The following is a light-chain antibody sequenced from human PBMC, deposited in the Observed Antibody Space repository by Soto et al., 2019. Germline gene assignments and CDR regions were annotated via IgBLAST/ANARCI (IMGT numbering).Light chain of an antibody. J-gene: IGKJ1*01. CDR1: QGIRNA. CDR2: AAS. V-gene: IGKV1-6*02. CDR3: LQDYSFPPT. Sequence: AIQITQSPPSLSASVGDRVTITCRTSQGIRNALGWYRLKPGKAPNLLIYAASRLHTGVPSRFSGSGGATDFTLTISSLQPDDFATYYCLQDYSFPPTFGQGTKVDIK.